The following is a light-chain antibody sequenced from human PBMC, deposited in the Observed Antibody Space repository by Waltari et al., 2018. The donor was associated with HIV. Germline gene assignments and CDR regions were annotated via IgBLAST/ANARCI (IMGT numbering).Light chain of an antibody. CDR2: GAS. CDR3: QQYDTSMST. V-gene: IGKV3-20*01. CDR1: QSLRNNF. Sequence: EIVLTQSPGTLSLSPGERATLSCRASQSLRNNFLAWYQQKVGQAPRLHIYGASRRATGIPNRFSGSGSGTDFTLTVTRLEPEDFAVYYCQQYDTSMSTF. J-gene: IGKJ2*01.